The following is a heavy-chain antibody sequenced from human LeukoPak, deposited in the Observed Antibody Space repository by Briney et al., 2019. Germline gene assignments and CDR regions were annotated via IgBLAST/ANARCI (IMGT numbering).Heavy chain of an antibody. CDR2: INTNTGNP. CDR3: ARTYYYDSSGYYYQFPNYYYYMDV. V-gene: IGHV7-4-1*02. J-gene: IGHJ6*03. Sequence: ASVKVSCKASGYTFTSYAMNWVRQAPGQGLEWMGWINTNTGNPTYAQGFTGRFVFSLDTSVSTAYLQISSLKAEDTAVYYCARTYYYDSSGYYYQFPNYYYYMDVWGKGTTVTVSS. CDR1: GYTFTSYA. D-gene: IGHD3-22*01.